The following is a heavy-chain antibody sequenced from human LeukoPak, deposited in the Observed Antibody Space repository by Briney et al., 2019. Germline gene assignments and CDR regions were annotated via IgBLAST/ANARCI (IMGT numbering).Heavy chain of an antibody. D-gene: IGHD4/OR15-4a*01. Sequence: GGSLRLSCVASGFTFSTYDMHWVRQAPGKGLEWVSGLSGSGGSTDYADSVKGRFTVSRDNSKNTLFLQMNSLRAEDTAIYYCAKERDYGPADYWGQGTLVTVSS. CDR1: GFTFSTYD. V-gene: IGHV3-23*01. J-gene: IGHJ4*02. CDR3: AKERDYGPADY. CDR2: LSGSGGST.